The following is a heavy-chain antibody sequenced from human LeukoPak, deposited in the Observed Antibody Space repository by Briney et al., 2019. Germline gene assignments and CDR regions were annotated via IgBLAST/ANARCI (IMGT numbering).Heavy chain of an antibody. V-gene: IGHV4-34*01. CDR3: ASGGWYRGY. D-gene: IGHD6-19*01. J-gene: IGHJ4*02. Sequence: SETLSLTCANHGESFSGSYWTWSPQPPGKGLEWIGEINHSGSTNYNPSLKSRVTISVDTSKSQFSLKLSSVTAADTAVYYCASGGWYRGYWGQGTLVTVSS. CDR1: GESFSGSY. CDR2: INHSGST.